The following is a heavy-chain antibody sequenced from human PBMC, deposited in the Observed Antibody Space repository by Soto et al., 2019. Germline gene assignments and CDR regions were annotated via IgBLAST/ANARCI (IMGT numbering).Heavy chain of an antibody. Sequence: QVQLVQSGAEVKKPGSSVKVSCKASGGTFSSYAISWVRQAPGQGLEWMGGIIPIFGTANYAQKFQGRVTITADKSTSTAYMEVGSLGSEDTAVYYCARDRKYSSSLPAGLGYNWFDPWGQGTLVTVSS. CDR3: ARDRKYSSSLPAGLGYNWFDP. V-gene: IGHV1-69*06. J-gene: IGHJ5*02. CDR1: GGTFSSYA. CDR2: IIPIFGTA. D-gene: IGHD6-6*01.